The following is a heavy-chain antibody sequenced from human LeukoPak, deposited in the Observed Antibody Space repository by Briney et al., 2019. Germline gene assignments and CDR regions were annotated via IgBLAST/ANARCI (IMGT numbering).Heavy chain of an antibody. CDR1: GGSISSYY. CDR2: IYYSGSA. Sequence: SETLSLTCTVSGGSISSYYWSWIRQPPGKGLEWIGYIYYSGSANYNPSLKSRVTISVDTSKNQFSLKLSSVTAADTAVYYCARQYYWGYNWFDPWGQGTLVTVSS. CDR3: ARQYYWGYNWFDP. J-gene: IGHJ5*02. V-gene: IGHV4-59*01. D-gene: IGHD3-10*01.